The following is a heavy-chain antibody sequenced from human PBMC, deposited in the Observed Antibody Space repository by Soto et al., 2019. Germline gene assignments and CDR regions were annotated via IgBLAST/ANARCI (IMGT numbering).Heavy chain of an antibody. D-gene: IGHD2-2*01. Sequence: SETLSLTCTVSGGSISSSSYYWGWIRQPPGKGLEWIGSIYYSGSTYYNPSLKSRVTISVDTSKNQFSLKLSSVTAADTAVYYLARGTVIVSNWFVPWGQGTLVTAPQ. CDR2: IYYSGST. CDR3: ARGTVIVSNWFVP. J-gene: IGHJ5*02. V-gene: IGHV4-39*07. CDR1: GGSISSSSYY.